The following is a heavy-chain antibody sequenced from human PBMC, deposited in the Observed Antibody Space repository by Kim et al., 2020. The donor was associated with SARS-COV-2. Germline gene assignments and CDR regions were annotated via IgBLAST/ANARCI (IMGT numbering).Heavy chain of an antibody. Sequence: PGSVKGRFTSSREHAKNSLYLQMNSLRAGDTAVYYCARGYSSSWYWAFDIWGQGTMVTVSS. D-gene: IGHD6-13*01. V-gene: IGHV3-13*01. J-gene: IGHJ3*02. CDR3: ARGYSSSWYWAFDI.